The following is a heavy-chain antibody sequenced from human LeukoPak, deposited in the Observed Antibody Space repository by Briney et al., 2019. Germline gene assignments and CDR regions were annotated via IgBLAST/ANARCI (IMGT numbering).Heavy chain of an antibody. V-gene: IGHV1-8*01. D-gene: IGHD6-25*01. J-gene: IGHJ6*02. CDR1: GYTLATHD. CDR2: MNPNNGNT. Sequence: ASVKVSRKASGYTLATHDINWVRQATGQGLEWMGWMNPNNGNTGSGQKFQGRLTMTRDTSINTAYMELSSLRSDDTAVYFCARGRRQRAAANKEYNYCYVMDVWGLGTTVTVSS. CDR3: ARGRRQRAAANKEYNYCYVMDV.